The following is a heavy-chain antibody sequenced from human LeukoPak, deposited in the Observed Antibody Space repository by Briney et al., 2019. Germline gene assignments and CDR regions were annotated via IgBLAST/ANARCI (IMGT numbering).Heavy chain of an antibody. J-gene: IGHJ4*02. CDR2: IYYSGST. CDR1: GGSISSYY. CDR3: ARHRDGPKRGQGYYFDY. D-gene: IGHD5-24*01. V-gene: IGHV4-59*08. Sequence: SETLSLTCTVSGGSISSYYWSWIRQPPGKGLEWIGNIYYSGSTNYNPSLKSRVTISVDTSKNQFSLKLSSVTAADTAVYYCARHRDGPKRGQGYYFDYWGQGTLVTVSS.